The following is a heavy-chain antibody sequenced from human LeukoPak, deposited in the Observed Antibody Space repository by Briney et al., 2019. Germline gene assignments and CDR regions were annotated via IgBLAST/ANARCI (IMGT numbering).Heavy chain of an antibody. CDR1: GGSFSGYY. D-gene: IGHD5-18*01. V-gene: IGHV4-34*01. J-gene: IGHJ5*02. Sequence: PSETLSLTCAVYGGSFSGYYWSWIRQPPGKGLEWIGEINHSGSTNYNPSLKSRVTISVDTSKNQFSLKLSSVTAADTAVYYCARDAFKYSYGYLPWGQGTLVTVSS. CDR2: INHSGST. CDR3: ARDAFKYSYGYLP.